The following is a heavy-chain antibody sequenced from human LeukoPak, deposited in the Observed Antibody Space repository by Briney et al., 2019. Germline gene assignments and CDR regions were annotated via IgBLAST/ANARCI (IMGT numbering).Heavy chain of an antibody. D-gene: IGHD3-3*01. CDR1: GFTFSSYG. J-gene: IGHJ6*02. CDR3: ARGGTYHDFWSGYSYYYGMDV. CDR2: IWYDGSNK. V-gene: IGHV3-33*01. Sequence: PGGSLRLSCAASGFTFSSYGMHWVRQAPGKGLEWVAVIWYDGSNKYYADSAKGRFTISRDNSKNTLYLQTNSLRAEDTAVYYCARGGTYHDFWSGYSYYYGMDVWGQGTTVTVSS.